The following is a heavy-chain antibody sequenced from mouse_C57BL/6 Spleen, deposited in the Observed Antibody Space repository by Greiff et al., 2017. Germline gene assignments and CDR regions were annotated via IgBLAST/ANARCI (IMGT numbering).Heavy chain of an antibody. CDR2: IDPENGDN. V-gene: IGHV14-4*01. CDR1: GFNIKDDY. CDR3: TRGLPPAWFAY. J-gene: IGHJ3*01. D-gene: IGHD2-2*01. Sequence: VQLQQSGAELVRPGASVKLSCTASGFNIKDDYMHWVKQRPEKGLEWIGWIDPENGDNEYASKFQGKATITADTSANTASLQLSSLTSEDTAVYYCTRGLPPAWFAYWGQGTLVTVSA.